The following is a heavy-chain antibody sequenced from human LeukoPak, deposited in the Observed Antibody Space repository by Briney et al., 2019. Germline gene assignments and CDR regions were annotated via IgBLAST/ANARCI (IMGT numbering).Heavy chain of an antibody. CDR1: GFTFSSYA. J-gene: IGHJ4*02. V-gene: IGHV3-23*01. D-gene: IGHD4-17*01. CDR2: ISGNGGST. Sequence: PGGSLRLSCAASGFTFSSYAMSWVRQAPGKGLEWVSAISGNGGSTYYADSVKGRFTVSRDNSENTLFLQMNSLRAEDTAAYYCAKSTTVTTPFDYWGQGTLVTVSS. CDR3: AKSTTVTTPFDY.